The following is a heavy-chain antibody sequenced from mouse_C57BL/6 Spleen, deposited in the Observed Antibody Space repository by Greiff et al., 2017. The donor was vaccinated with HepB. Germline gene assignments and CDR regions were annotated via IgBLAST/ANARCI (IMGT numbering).Heavy chain of an antibody. J-gene: IGHJ2*01. CDR3: ARWDCVDY. CDR2: INPNNGGT. V-gene: IGHV1-26*01. Sequence: VQLQQSGPELVKPGASVKISCKASGYTFTDYYMNWVKQSHGKSLEWIGDINPNNGGTSYNQKFKGKATLTVDKSSSTAYMELRSLTSEDSAVYYCARWDCVDYWGQGTTLTVSS. CDR1: GYTFTDYY. D-gene: IGHD4-1*01.